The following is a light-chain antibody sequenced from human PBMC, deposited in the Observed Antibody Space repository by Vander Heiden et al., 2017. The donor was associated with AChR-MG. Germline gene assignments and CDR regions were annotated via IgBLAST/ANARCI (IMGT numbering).Light chain of an antibody. CDR2: DAS. Sequence: VLFQSPATLSLFPGDTAPAFCRATERVNSYLDWYQHKPGQAPRLLIYDASNRATGIPDRFIGSGFGTDFALTISRLEPEDFAVYYCQQRSNWPPTYSFGGGTKVEIK. J-gene: IGKJ4*01. CDR3: QQRSNWPPTYS. V-gene: IGKV3-11*01. CDR1: ERVNSY.